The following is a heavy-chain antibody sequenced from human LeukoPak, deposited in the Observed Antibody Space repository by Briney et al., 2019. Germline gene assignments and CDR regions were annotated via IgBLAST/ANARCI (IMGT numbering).Heavy chain of an antibody. CDR2: INTDGSST. CDR1: GFTFSSYW. J-gene: IGHJ5*02. CDR3: ARDFLGGAYSKYSSSWFP. Sequence: GGSLRLSCAASGFTFSSYWMHWVRQAPGKGLVWVSRINTDGSSTSYADSVKGRFTISRDNAKNTLYLQMNSLRAEDTAVYYCARDFLGGAYSKYSSSWFPWGQGTLVTVSS. D-gene: IGHD6-13*01. V-gene: IGHV3-74*01.